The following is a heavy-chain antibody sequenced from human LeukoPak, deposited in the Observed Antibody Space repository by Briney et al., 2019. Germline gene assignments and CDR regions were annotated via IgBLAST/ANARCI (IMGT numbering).Heavy chain of an antibody. CDR3: ARGTYYDILSGDANDAFDI. CDR1: GFTFSSYA. J-gene: IGHJ3*02. V-gene: IGHV3-30*04. D-gene: IGHD3-9*01. CDR2: ISYDGSNK. Sequence: GGSLRLSCAASGFTFSSYAMHWVRQAPGKGLEWVAVISYDGSNKYYADSVKGRFTTSRDNSKNTLYLQMNSLRAEDTAVYYCARGTYYDILSGDANDAFDIWGQGTMVTVSS.